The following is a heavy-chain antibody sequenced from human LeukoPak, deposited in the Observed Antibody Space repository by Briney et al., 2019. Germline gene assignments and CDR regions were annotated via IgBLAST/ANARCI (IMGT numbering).Heavy chain of an antibody. D-gene: IGHD5-24*01. CDR3: AKQFVDI. CDR1: GFPFSSYA. CDR2: ISETGDRT. J-gene: IGHJ5*02. V-gene: IGHV3-23*01. Sequence: GGSLRLSCAASGFPFSSYAMNWVRQAPGKGLEWVSAISETGDRTHYADSVKGRSTVSRDNPKDTLYLQMDSLRAEDTAVYYCAKQFVDIWGQGTLVTVSS.